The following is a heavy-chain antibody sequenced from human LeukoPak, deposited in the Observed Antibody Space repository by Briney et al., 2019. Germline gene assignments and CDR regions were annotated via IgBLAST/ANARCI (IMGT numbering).Heavy chain of an antibody. D-gene: IGHD6-13*01. CDR2: ISAYNGNT. Sequence: ASVKVSCKASGYTFTSYGISWVRQAPGQGLEWMEWISAYNGNTNYAQKLQGRVTMTTDTSTSTAYMELRSLRSDDTAVYYCARGDYGSWYSHYFDYWGQGTLVTVSS. V-gene: IGHV1-18*01. CDR3: ARGDYGSWYSHYFDY. J-gene: IGHJ4*02. CDR1: GYTFTSYG.